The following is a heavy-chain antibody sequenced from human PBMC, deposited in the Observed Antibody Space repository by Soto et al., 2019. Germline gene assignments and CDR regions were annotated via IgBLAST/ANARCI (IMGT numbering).Heavy chain of an antibody. D-gene: IGHD3-10*01. J-gene: IGHJ4*02. V-gene: IGHV1-18*01. CDR1: GYSYQRYG. Sequence: ASVKVSCKASGYSYQRYGISWVRQEHGQGLEWVGWSSALNGDTKYAQRLQDRVTMTEDTSTDTAYMELSSLRSEDTAVYYCATKGGVGLLWFGELLFPGKNALRHFDYWGQGTLVTVSS. CDR3: ATKGGVGLLWFGELLFPGKNALRHFDY. CDR2: SSALNGDT.